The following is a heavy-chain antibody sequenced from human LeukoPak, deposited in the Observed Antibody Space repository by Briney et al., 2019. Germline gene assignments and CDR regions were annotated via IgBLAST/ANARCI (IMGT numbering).Heavy chain of an antibody. CDR1: GGTFSSYA. CDR2: IIPILGIA. CDR3: ARDKRYYYDSDNAFDI. D-gene: IGHD3-22*01. Sequence: SGKVSCKASGGTFSSYAISWVRQAPGQGLELMGRIIPILGIANHAQKFQGRVTITADKSTSTAYMELRSLRSEDTAVYYCARDKRYYYDSDNAFDIWGQGTMVTVSS. J-gene: IGHJ3*02. V-gene: IGHV1-69*04.